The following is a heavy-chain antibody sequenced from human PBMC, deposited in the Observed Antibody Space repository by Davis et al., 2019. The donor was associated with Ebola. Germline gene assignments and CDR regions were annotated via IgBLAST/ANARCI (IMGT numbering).Heavy chain of an antibody. CDR1: GYTFTSYY. V-gene: IGHV1-46*01. CDR2: INPRGGST. J-gene: IGHJ6*02. Sequence: AASVTVSCKASGYTFTSYYMYWVRQAPGQGLEWMGIINPRGGSTTYAQKFQGRVTMTRDTSTSTVYMELSSLRSEDTAVYYCARVHGDFPYYYYGMDVWGQGTTVTVSS. D-gene: IGHD4-17*01. CDR3: ARVHGDFPYYYYGMDV.